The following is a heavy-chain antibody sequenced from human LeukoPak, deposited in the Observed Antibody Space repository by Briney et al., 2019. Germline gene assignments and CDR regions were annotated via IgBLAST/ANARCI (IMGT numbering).Heavy chain of an antibody. J-gene: IGHJ4*02. V-gene: IGHV1-2*02. CDR1: GYTFTGYY. CDR2: INPNSGGT. CDR3: ARVLSSSSGDYFDY. Sequence: AASVKVSCKASGYTFTGYYMHWVRQAPGQGLEWMGWINPNSGGTNYAQKFQGRVTMTRDTSISTAYMELSRLRSDDTAVYYCARVLSSSSGDYFDYWGQGTLVTVSS. D-gene: IGHD6-6*01.